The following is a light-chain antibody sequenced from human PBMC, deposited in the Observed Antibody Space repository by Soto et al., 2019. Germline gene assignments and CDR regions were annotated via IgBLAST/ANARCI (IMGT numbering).Light chain of an antibody. CDR2: GAS. Sequence: EIVLTQSPGTLSLSPGERATLSCRTSQSVSSSYLAWYQQKPGQAPRLLIYGASSRATGIPDRFSGSGSGTDFTLTINRLEPEDFAMYYCQQYDSSRTFGQGTKVEIK. CDR3: QQYDSSRT. J-gene: IGKJ1*01. CDR1: QSVSSSY. V-gene: IGKV3-20*01.